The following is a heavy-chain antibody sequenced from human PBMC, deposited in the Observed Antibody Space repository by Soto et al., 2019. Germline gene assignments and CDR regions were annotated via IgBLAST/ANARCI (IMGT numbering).Heavy chain of an antibody. CDR3: ARDLVVVVPAANPTYYYYGMDV. D-gene: IGHD2-2*01. CDR2: IIPIFGTA. V-gene: IGHV1-69*06. J-gene: IGHJ6*01. Sequence: SVKGYCKASGGPFSSYAISLVRQAPGQGLEWMAGIIPIFGTANYAQKFQGRVTITADKSTSTAYMELSSLRSEDTAVYYCARDLVVVVPAANPTYYYYGMDVWGQGTTVTVSS. CDR1: GGPFSSYA.